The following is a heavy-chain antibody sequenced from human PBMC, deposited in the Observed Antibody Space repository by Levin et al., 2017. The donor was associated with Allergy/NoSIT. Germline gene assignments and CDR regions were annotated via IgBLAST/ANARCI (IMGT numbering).Heavy chain of an antibody. J-gene: IGHJ6*02. CDR2: MNPNSGNT. CDR1: GYTFTSYD. Sequence: ASVKVSCKASGYTFTSYDINWVRQATGQGLEWMGWMNPNSGNTGYAQKFQGRVTMTRNTSISTAYMELSSLRSEDTAVYYCATTVSSGSYSFLGYYYYGMDVWGQGTTVTVSS. CDR3: ATTVSSGSYSFLGYYYYGMDV. D-gene: IGHD3-10*01. V-gene: IGHV1-8*01.